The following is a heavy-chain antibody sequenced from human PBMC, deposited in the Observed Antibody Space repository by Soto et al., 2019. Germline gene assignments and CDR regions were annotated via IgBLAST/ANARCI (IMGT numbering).Heavy chain of an antibody. CDR2: IYSPGNT. CDR1: AGSIGSGFYY. CDR3: ARGTYYFYMDV. V-gene: IGHV4-31*03. J-gene: IGHJ6*03. Sequence: QVQLQESGPGLVKPSQTLSLTCTVSAGSIGSGFYYWSWIRQHPGKGLEWIGYIYSPGNTYYNPSLKSRVTISLDTSDTQFSLTLSSVTAADTAVYYCARGTYYFYMDVWGKGTTVTVSS.